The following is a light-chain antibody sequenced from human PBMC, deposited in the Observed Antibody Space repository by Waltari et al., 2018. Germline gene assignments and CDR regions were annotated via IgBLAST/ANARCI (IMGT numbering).Light chain of an antibody. J-gene: IGLJ2*01. CDR2: DVS. V-gene: IGLV2-14*01. CDR1: SNDDGLYNF. CDR3: SSQSSNDVVL. Sequence: QSALTHPASVSGSPGQSVPIFCAGTSNDDGLYNFLSWYQEHPGQAPRVIIYDVSDRPSGVSDRFSGSKSGNTASLTISGLQAEDEADYYCSSQSSNDVVLFGGGTKLTVL.